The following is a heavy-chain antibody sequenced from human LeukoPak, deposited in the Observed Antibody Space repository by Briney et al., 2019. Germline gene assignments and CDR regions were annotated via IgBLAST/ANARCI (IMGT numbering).Heavy chain of an antibody. V-gene: IGHV3-7*01. CDR3: ASSNTFYYDSSGYDS. CDR1: GFSFRTYW. J-gene: IGHJ4*02. Sequence: GGSLRLSCAASGFSFRTYWMSWVRQAPGEGLEWVANIKQDGTEINYVDSVKGRFTISRDNAKSSQYLQMDSLRAEDTALYYCASSNTFYYDSSGYDSWGQGTLVTVSS. CDR2: IKQDGTEI. D-gene: IGHD3-22*01.